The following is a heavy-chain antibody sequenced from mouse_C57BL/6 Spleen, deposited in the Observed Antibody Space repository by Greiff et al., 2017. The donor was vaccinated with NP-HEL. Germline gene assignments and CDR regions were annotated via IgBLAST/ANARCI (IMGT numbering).Heavy chain of an antibody. V-gene: IGHV3-6*01. CDR3: ASSYYSNPWDFDV. D-gene: IGHD2-5*01. CDR1: GYSITSGYY. J-gene: IGHJ1*03. CDR2: ISYDGSN. Sequence: VQLKESGPGLVKPSQSLSLTCSVTGYSITSGYYWNWIRQFPGNKLEWMGYISYDGSNNYNPSLKNRISITRDTSKNQYFLKLNSFTTADTATYYCASSYYSNPWDFDVWGTGTTVTVAS.